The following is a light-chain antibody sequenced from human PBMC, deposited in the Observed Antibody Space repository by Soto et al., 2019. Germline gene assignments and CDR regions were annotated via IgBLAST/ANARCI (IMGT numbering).Light chain of an antibody. V-gene: IGKV3-20*01. J-gene: IGKJ4*01. CDR3: QQYDTSHPYT. CDR2: GAS. Sequence: EIVLTQSPGTLSLSPGDRATLSCEASQSVNNNYLAWYQHKPGQAPRLLIYGASSRATGIPDRFSGSGSGTDFTLTISRLEPEDFAVYYCQQYDTSHPYTFGGGTKVEIK. CDR1: QSVNNNY.